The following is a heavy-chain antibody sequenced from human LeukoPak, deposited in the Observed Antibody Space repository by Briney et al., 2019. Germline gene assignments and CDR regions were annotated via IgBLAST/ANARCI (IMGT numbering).Heavy chain of an antibody. D-gene: IGHD1-26*01. J-gene: IGHJ5*02. CDR1: GFRVNNYH. Sequence: GGSLTLSCVASGFRVNNYHMSWVRQTPEKGLEWVSVLHSGGGTFFAGSVQGRFAISRDNSKNTVYLQMIGLRADDTAVYYSAREPTWHSPSQVDPWGQGTLVTVSS. CDR2: LHSGGGT. CDR3: AREPTWHSPSQVDP. V-gene: IGHV3-66*01.